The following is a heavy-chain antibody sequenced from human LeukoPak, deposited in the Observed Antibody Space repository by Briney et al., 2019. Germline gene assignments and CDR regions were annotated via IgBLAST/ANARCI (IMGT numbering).Heavy chain of an antibody. D-gene: IGHD3-10*01. CDR2: IYYSGST. CDR3: ARLNYYYGSGGFDY. J-gene: IGHJ4*02. V-gene: IGHV4-59*08. Sequence: SETLSLTCTVSGGSISSYYWSWIRQPPGKGLEWIGYIYYSGSTNYNPSLKSRVTISVDTSKNQFSLKLSSVTAADAAVYYCARLNYYYGSGGFDYWGQGTLVTVSS. CDR1: GGSISSYY.